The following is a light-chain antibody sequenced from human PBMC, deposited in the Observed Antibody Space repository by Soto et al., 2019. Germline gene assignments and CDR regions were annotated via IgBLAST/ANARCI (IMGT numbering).Light chain of an antibody. Sequence: EMVMTQSLAILSVSSGESATLSCRASQSASNYLAWYQQKPGQAPRLLIYDASNRATDIPARFIGSGSGTDFTLTIISLEPEDFAVYYCQQRSNWPPFTFAQVTRLAVK. CDR1: QSASNY. CDR2: DAS. V-gene: IGKV3-11*01. J-gene: IGKJ5*01. CDR3: QQRSNWPPFT.